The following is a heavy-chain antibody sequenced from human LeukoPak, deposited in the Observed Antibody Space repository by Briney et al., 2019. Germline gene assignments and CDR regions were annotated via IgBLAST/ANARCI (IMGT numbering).Heavy chain of an antibody. D-gene: IGHD2/OR15-2a*01. CDR3: ARDYFPSGGRYFLSYYHMDV. V-gene: IGHV3-21*01. CDR1: GFTFSDYS. Sequence: GGSLRLFCAASGFTFSDYSMNWVRQAPGEGLEWVSSISSTGSYIYYADSLKGRFTISRDNAKNSLNLEMNSLRAEDTAVYYCARDYFPSGGRYFLSYYHMDVWGKGTTVTVSS. J-gene: IGHJ6*03. CDR2: ISSTGSYI.